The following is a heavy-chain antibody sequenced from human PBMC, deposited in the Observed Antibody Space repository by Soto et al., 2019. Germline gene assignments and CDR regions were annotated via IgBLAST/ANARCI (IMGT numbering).Heavy chain of an antibody. Sequence: ASVKVSCKVSGYTLTELSMHWVRQAPGKGLEWMGGFDPEDGETIYAQKFQGRVSMTEDTSTDTAYMELSSLRSEDTAVYYCATGVDTAMVPNDAFDIWGQGTMVTVSS. CDR1: GYTLTELS. CDR3: ATGVDTAMVPNDAFDI. V-gene: IGHV1-24*01. D-gene: IGHD5-18*01. CDR2: FDPEDGET. J-gene: IGHJ3*02.